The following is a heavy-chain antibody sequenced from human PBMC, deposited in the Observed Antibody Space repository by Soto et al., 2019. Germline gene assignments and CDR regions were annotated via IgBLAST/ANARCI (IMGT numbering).Heavy chain of an antibody. CDR2: IWYDGSNR. J-gene: IGHJ4*02. CDR3: ARDGLHSGSWHDFES. V-gene: IGHV3-33*01. Sequence: QVQLVESGGGVVQPGRSLTLSCAASGFTFSHFGMHWVRQAPGKGLEWVALIWYDGSNRDYADSVKGRFTISRDNFNNILHLQMNSLRAEDAAVYYCARDGLHSGSWHDFESWGQGTLVTVSS. CDR1: GFTFSHFG. D-gene: IGHD6-13*01.